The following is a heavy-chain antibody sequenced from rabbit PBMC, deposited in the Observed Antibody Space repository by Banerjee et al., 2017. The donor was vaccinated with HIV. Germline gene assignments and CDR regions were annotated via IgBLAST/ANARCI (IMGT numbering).Heavy chain of an antibody. D-gene: IGHD4-1*01. J-gene: IGHJ4*01. Sequence: QSLEESGGDLVKPGASLTLTCKASGFSFSTTYWTCWDRQAPGKGLEWIACIYAGSSISISYYASWAKGRFTISKPSSTTVTLQMTSLTAADTATYFCARDLSSSGWSDFALWGPGTLVTVS. CDR1: GFSFSTTYW. CDR3: ARDLSSSGWSDFAL. V-gene: IGHV1S40*01. CDR2: IYAGSSISIS.